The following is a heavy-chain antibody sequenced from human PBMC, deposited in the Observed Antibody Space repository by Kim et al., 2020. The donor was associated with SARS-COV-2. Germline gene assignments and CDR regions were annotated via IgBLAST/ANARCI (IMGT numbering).Heavy chain of an antibody. CDR2: ISHSGTT. Sequence: SETLSLTCTVSGDSITNTNWWIWVRQPPGRGLEWIGEISHSGTTNYNPSLKSRVTISADKSKNQFSLKLTSLTAADTALYYCARGYASSLWGQGTLVTAS. J-gene: IGHJ4*02. V-gene: IGHV4-4*02. CDR3: ARGYASSL. D-gene: IGHD6-13*01. CDR1: GDSITNTNW.